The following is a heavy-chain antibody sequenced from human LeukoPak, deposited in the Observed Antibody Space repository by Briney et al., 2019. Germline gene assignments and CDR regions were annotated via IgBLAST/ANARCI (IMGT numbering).Heavy chain of an antibody. CDR3: ARDSGEPLIRAFDI. Sequence: SVKVSCKASGGTFSSYAISWVRQAPGQGLEWMGRIIPILGIANYAQKFQGRVTITADKSTSTAYMELSSLRSEDTAVYYCARDSGEPLIRAFDIWGQGTMVTVSS. CDR1: GGTFSSYA. D-gene: IGHD1-14*01. V-gene: IGHV1-69*04. J-gene: IGHJ3*02. CDR2: IIPILGIA.